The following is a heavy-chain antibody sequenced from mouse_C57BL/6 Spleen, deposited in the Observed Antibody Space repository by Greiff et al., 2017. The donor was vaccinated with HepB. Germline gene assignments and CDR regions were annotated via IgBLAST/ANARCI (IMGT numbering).Heavy chain of an antibody. Sequence: QVQLKQPGAELVKPGASVKLSCKASGYTFTSYWMHWVKQRPGQGLEWIGMIHPNSGSTNYNEKFKSKATLTVDKSSSTAYMQLSSLTSEDSAVYYCARDGYYEEVDYWGQGTSVTVSS. D-gene: IGHD2-3*01. J-gene: IGHJ4*01. CDR2: IHPNSGST. CDR3: ARDGYYEEVDY. CDR1: GYTFTSYW. V-gene: IGHV1-64*01.